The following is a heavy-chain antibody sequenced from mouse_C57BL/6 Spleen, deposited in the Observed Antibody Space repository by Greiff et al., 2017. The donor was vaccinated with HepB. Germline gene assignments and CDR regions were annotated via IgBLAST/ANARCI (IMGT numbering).Heavy chain of an antibody. J-gene: IGHJ1*03. Sequence: VQLQQSGPELVKPGASVKISCKASGYAFSSSWMNWVKQRPGKGLEWIGRIYPGDGDTNYNGKFKGKATLTADKSSSTAYLQLSSLTSEDSAVYFWARGGYDYEGQYFDVWGTGTTVTVSS. CDR2: IYPGDGDT. D-gene: IGHD2-4*01. CDR1: GYAFSSSW. CDR3: ARGGYDYEGQYFDV. V-gene: IGHV1-82*01.